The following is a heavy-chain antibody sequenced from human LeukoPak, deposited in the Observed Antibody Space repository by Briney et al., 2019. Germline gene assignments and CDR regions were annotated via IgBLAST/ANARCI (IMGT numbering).Heavy chain of an antibody. CDR2: IYYSGST. J-gene: IGHJ4*01. Sequence: SETLSLTCTVSGGSISSSSYYWGWIRQPPGEGLEWIGTIYYSGSTYYNPSLKSRVTISVDTSKNQFSLKLSSVTAADTAVYYCAKGALMTNFDYWGHGTLVTVSS. CDR3: AKGALMTNFDY. D-gene: IGHD3-16*01. CDR1: GGSISSSSYY. V-gene: IGHV4-39*01.